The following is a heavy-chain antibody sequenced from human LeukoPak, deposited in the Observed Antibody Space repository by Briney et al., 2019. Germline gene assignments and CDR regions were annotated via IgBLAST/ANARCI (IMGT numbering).Heavy chain of an antibody. CDR1: GFTFSDYY. J-gene: IGHJ3*02. D-gene: IGHD3-10*01. Sequence: GGSLRLSCAASGFTFSDYYMSWIRQAPGKGLEWVSYISSSSSYTNYADSVKGRFTISRDNVKNSLYLQMNSLRAEDTAVYYCARRAMVRGVMNAFDIWGQGTMVTVSS. CDR2: ISSSSSYT. CDR3: ARRAMVRGVMNAFDI. V-gene: IGHV3-11*06.